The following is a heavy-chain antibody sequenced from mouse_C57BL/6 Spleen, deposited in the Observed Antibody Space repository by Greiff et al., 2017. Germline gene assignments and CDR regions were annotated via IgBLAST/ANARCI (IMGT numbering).Heavy chain of an antibody. V-gene: IGHV1-55*01. CDR2: IYPGSGST. CDR1: GYTFTSYW. CDR3: ARGHYYGSGLGD. D-gene: IGHD1-1*01. Sequence: QVQLQQPGAELVKPGASVKMSCKASGYTFTSYWITWVKQRPGQGLEWIGDIYPGSGSTNYNEKFTSKATLTVDTSSSTAYMQLSSLTSEDSAVYYCARGHYYGSGLGDWGKGTTLTVSS. J-gene: IGHJ2*01.